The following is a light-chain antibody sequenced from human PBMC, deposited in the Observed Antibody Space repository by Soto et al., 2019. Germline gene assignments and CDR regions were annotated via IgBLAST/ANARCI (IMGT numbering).Light chain of an antibody. CDR2: KAS. CDR3: QQFNSYPIT. V-gene: IGKV1-5*03. CDR1: QTIDSW. J-gene: IGKJ5*01. Sequence: IQMTQSPSTLSASVGDRVTITCRASQTIDSWLAWYQQRPGKPPNLLIYKASTLASGVPSRFSGSGSGTEFTLTINSLQPDDFATYYCQQFNSYPITFGQGTRLEIK.